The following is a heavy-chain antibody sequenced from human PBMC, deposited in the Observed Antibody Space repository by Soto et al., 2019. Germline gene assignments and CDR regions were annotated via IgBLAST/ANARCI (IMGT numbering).Heavy chain of an antibody. Sequence: GGSLRLSCAASGFTFSSYGMHWVRQAPGKGLEWVAVISYDGSNKYYADSVKGRFTISRDNSKNTLYLQMNSLRAEDTAVYYCANLREYSSSWYLKGRAFDIWGQGTMVTVSS. CDR1: GFTFSSYG. V-gene: IGHV3-30*18. CDR3: ANLREYSSSWYLKGRAFDI. D-gene: IGHD6-13*01. CDR2: ISYDGSNK. J-gene: IGHJ3*02.